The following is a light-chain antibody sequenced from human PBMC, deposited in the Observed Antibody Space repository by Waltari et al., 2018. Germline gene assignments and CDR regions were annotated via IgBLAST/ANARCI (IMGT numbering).Light chain of an antibody. V-gene: IGLV3-25*03. Sequence: SYELTQPPSVSVSPGQTARNTCSGDALPRHSAYWYQQKPGQAPVLMISKDTERPSGIPERFSGSSSGTIATLTISGVQAEDEADYYCQSADSSGSYPWVFGGGTKLTVL. CDR3: QSADSSGSYPWV. CDR1: ALPRHS. J-gene: IGLJ3*02. CDR2: KDT.